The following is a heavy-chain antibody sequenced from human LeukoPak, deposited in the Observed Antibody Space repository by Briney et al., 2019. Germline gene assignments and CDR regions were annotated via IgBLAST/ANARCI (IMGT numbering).Heavy chain of an antibody. D-gene: IGHD1/OR15-1a*01. Sequence: PGGSLRLSCATSGFTFSSYATSWVRQAPGEGLEWVSAISGSGAATYYADSVKVRFTISRDNSKNTLYLQMNSLRAEDTAIYYCAKTGNNNEGSFDFWGQGTLVTVSS. CDR1: GFTFSSYA. CDR2: ISGSGAAT. J-gene: IGHJ4*02. V-gene: IGHV3-23*01. CDR3: AKTGNNNEGSFDF.